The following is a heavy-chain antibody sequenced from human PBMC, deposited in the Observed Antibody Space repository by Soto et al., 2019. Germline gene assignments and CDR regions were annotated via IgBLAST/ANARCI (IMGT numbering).Heavy chain of an antibody. Sequence: SETLSLTCTVSGGSISSYYWSWIRQPPGKGLEWIGYIYYSGSTNYNPSLKSRVTISVDTSKNQFSLKLSSVTAADTAVYYCARREYSGYDYDYWGQGTLVTVSS. CDR2: IYYSGST. CDR1: GGSISSYY. CDR3: ARREYSGYDYDY. V-gene: IGHV4-59*08. D-gene: IGHD5-12*01. J-gene: IGHJ4*02.